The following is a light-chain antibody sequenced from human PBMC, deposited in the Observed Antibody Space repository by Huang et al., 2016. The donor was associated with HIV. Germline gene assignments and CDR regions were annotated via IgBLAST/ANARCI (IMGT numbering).Light chain of an antibody. CDR1: QSLLYRSNNNNY. J-gene: IGKJ3*01. Sequence: DIVMTPSPDSLAVSLGERAAINCKSSQSLLYRSNNNNYLAWYQQKPGQPTKLRIYWASTREAGVHDRFSGSGAGTDVTRTRSSLQAADVAVYYCQQYYNTPFTFGRGTKVDIK. V-gene: IGKV4-1*01. CDR2: WAS. CDR3: QQYYNTPFT.